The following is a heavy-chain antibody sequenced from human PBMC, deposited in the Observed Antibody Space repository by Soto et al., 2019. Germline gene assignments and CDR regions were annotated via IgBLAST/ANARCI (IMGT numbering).Heavy chain of an antibody. D-gene: IGHD3-22*01. CDR1: VFIFSSYA. J-gene: IGHJ4*02. V-gene: IGHV3-23*01. CDR2: IGDSGGST. Sequence: PWGSLRISCASSVFIFSSYAMNWVRQAPGKGLEWVSGIGDSGGSTYYADSVKGRFTISRDNSKNTLYLQMNSLRAEDTAVYYCARVPRYNRGYYFDYCGQGTMVTVSS. CDR3: ARVPRYNRGYYFDY.